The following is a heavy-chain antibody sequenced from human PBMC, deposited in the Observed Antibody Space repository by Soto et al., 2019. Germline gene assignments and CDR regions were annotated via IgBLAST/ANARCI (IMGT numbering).Heavy chain of an antibody. Sequence: EVQLVESGGGLVQPGGSLRLSCAASGFTFSSYWMSCVRQAPGKGLEWVANIKQDGSEKYYVDSVKGRFTISRDNAKNSLYLQMNSLRAEDTAVYYCARDHYYGSGSYYKPNWFDPWGQGTLVTVSS. J-gene: IGHJ5*02. CDR1: GFTFSSYW. V-gene: IGHV3-7*01. CDR2: IKQDGSEK. D-gene: IGHD3-10*01. CDR3: ARDHYYGSGSYYKPNWFDP.